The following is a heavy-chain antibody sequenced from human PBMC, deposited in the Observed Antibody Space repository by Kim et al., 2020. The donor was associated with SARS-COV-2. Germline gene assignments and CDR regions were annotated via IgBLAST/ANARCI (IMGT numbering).Heavy chain of an antibody. Sequence: NHTPKFQGIVTMTEDTSTDTAYMELGSLRSEDTAVYYCATRRGNYYGMDVWGQGTTVTVSS. V-gene: IGHV1-24*01. CDR3: ATRRGNYYGMDV. J-gene: IGHJ6*02. D-gene: IGHD1-26*01.